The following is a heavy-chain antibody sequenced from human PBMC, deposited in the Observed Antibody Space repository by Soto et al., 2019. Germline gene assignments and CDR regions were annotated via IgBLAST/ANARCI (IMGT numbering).Heavy chain of an antibody. CDR3: VRIGKFGGVWYMDV. D-gene: IGHD3-3*01. J-gene: IGHJ6*03. V-gene: IGHV2-26*01. CDR1: GFSLSDAKMG. CDR2: ILSSGVH. Sequence: QVTLKESGPVLVKPTETLTLTCTVSGFSLSDAKMGVSWIRQPPGKALDWLAYILSSGVHSYSTSLGGRLTIPKDTSKTTVFFTMPNMDPVDTGTYYCVRIGKFGGVWYMDVGGEGTTVAVSS.